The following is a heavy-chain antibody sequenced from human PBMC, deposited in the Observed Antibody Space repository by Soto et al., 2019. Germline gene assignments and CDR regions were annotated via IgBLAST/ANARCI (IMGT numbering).Heavy chain of an antibody. J-gene: IGHJ4*02. CDR1: GYSFTSYW. V-gene: IGHV5-51*01. Sequence: GESLKISCKGSGYSFTSYWIAWVRQMPGKGLEWMGAIFPGDSDIRYSPSFKGQVTISDDKSINTAYLQWSSLKASDTAMYYCARPGKAYSSSSWAYWGQGTLVTVSS. CDR2: IFPGDSDI. CDR3: ARPGKAYSSSSWAY. D-gene: IGHD6-6*01.